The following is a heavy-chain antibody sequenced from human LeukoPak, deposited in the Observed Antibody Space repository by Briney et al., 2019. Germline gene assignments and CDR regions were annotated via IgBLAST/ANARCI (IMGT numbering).Heavy chain of an antibody. CDR2: INAGNGNT. D-gene: IGHD5-18*01. J-gene: IGHJ4*02. CDR1: GYTFTSYA. V-gene: IGHV1-3*01. Sequence: ASVKVSCKASGYTFTSYAMHWVRQAPGQRLEWMGWINAGNGNTKYSQKFQGRVTITRDTSASTAYMELSSLRSEDTAVYYCARSRRYSYDPPGGYWGQGTLVTVSS. CDR3: ARSRRYSYDPPGGY.